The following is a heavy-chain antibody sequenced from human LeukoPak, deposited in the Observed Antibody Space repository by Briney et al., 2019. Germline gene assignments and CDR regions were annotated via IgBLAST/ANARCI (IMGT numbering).Heavy chain of an antibody. Sequence: GGSLRLSCAASGFTVSSNYMSWVRQAPGKGLEWVSVIYSGGSTYYADSVKGRFTISRDNSKNTLYLQMNSLRAEDTAVYYCAREGIAVAGITAEQYYYYYGMDVWGQGTTVTVSS. V-gene: IGHV3-66*01. J-gene: IGHJ6*02. D-gene: IGHD6-19*01. CDR1: GFTVSSNY. CDR2: IYSGGST. CDR3: AREGIAVAGITAEQYYYYYGMDV.